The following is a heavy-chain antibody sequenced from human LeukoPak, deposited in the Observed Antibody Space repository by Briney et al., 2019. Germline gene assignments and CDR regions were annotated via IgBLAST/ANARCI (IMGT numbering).Heavy chain of an antibody. D-gene: IGHD6-13*01. J-gene: IGHJ4*02. Sequence: GGSLRLSCAASGFTFSSYAMSWVRQAPGKGLEWVSAISGSGGSTYYADSVKGRFTISRDNSKNTLYLQMNSLRAEDTAVYYCAKDPPYFTSSSDYTFDYWGQGTLVTVSS. CDR1: GFTFSSYA. CDR3: AKDPPYFTSSSDYTFDY. V-gene: IGHV3-23*01. CDR2: ISGSGGST.